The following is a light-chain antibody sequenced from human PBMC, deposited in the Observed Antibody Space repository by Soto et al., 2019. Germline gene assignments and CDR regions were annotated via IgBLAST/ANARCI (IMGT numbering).Light chain of an antibody. CDR1: QGISSW. V-gene: IGKV1-12*01. J-gene: IGKJ3*01. CDR3: QQANSFPRT. CDR2: AAS. Sequence: DIQMTQSPSSVSASVGDRVTITCRATQGISSWLAWYQQKPGKAPKLLIYAASSLQSVVPSRFRGSGSGTDFNLTINNLQPEDFATYYGQQANSFPRTFGPGTKVDIK.